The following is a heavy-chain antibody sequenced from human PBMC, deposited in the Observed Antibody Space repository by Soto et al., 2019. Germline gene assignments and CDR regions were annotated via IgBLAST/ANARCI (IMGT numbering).Heavy chain of an antibody. CDR2: INHSGST. J-gene: IGHJ1*01. D-gene: IGHD6-19*01. Sequence: PSETLSLTCAVYGGSFSGYYWSWIRQPPGKGLEWIGEINHSGSTNYNPSLKSRVTISVDTSKSQFSLKLSSVTAADTAVYYCASYVERDSSGWYFQHWGQGTLVTVSS. CDR3: ASYVERDSSGWYFQH. CDR1: GGSFSGYY. V-gene: IGHV4-34*01.